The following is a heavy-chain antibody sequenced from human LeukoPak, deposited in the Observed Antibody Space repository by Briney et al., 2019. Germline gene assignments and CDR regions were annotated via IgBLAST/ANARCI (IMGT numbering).Heavy chain of an antibody. Sequence: GSLRLSCAASGFTFSSYAMGWVRQAPGKGLEWVSAITGSGGSTYYADSVKGRFTISRDNSKNTLYVQMNSLRAEDTAVYYCATERNWVFDYWGQGTLVTVSS. CDR2: ITGSGGST. D-gene: IGHD7-27*01. J-gene: IGHJ4*02. V-gene: IGHV3-23*01. CDR3: ATERNWVFDY. CDR1: GFTFSSYA.